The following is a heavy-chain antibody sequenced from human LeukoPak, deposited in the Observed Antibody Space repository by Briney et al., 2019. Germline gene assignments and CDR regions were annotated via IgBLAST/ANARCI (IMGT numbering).Heavy chain of an antibody. J-gene: IGHJ3*02. Sequence: GGSLRLSCAASGFTFRSSVMSWVRQAPGRGLEWVSSVGGSDDTANYADSVTGRFTISRDNSKTSVYLQMSNLGAEDTAIYYCAKKSFSTGAFDIWGQGTMVTVSS. V-gene: IGHV3-23*01. D-gene: IGHD3-3*02. CDR2: VGGSDDTA. CDR3: AKKSFSTGAFDI. CDR1: GFTFRSSV.